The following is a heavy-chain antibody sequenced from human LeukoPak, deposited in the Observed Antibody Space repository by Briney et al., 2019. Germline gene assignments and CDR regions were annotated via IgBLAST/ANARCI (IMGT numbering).Heavy chain of an antibody. D-gene: IGHD1-1*01. CDR3: ARETTRPPYYFDY. V-gene: IGHV1-8*01. Sequence: ASVKVSCKASGYTFTSYDITWVRQAPGQGLEWMGWMSPNSGNTGYAQKFQGRVTMTRNTSITTAYMELSSLTSEDTAVYYCARETTRPPYYFDYWGLGSQVTVSP. CDR1: GYTFTSYD. CDR2: MSPNSGNT. J-gene: IGHJ4*02.